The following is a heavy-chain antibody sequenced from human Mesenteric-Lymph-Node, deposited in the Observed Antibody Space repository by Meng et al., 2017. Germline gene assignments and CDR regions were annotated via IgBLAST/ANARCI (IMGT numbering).Heavy chain of an antibody. CDR1: GCTFTSYD. J-gene: IGHJ4*02. V-gene: IGHV1-46*01. Sequence: ASVKVSCKASGCTFTSYDINWVRQATGQGLEWMGIINPSGGSTSYAQKFQGRVTMTRDTSTSTVYMELSSLRSEDTAVYHCARDGSQWLAVGDKSHFDYWGQGTLVTVSS. CDR2: INPSGGST. CDR3: ARDGSQWLAVGDKSHFDY. D-gene: IGHD6-19*01.